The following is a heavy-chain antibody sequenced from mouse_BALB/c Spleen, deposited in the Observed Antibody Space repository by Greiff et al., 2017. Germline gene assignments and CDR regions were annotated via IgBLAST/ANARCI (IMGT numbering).Heavy chain of an antibody. CDR1: GFTFSDYG. Sequence: EVKLMESGGGLVQPGGSRKLSCAASGFTFSDYGMAWVRQAPGKGPEWVAFISNLAYSIYYADTVTGRFTISRENAKNTLYLEMSSLRSEDTAMYYCARDGNYDPSYWYFDVWGAGTTVTVSS. J-gene: IGHJ1*01. CDR3: ARDGNYDPSYWYFDV. CDR2: ISNLAYSI. D-gene: IGHD2-4*01. V-gene: IGHV5-15*02.